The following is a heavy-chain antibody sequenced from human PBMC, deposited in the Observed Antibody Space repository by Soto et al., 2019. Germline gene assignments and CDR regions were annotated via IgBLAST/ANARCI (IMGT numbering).Heavy chain of an antibody. Sequence: XETLYLTCTVSGGSLNNYNWNWIRQSAGKGLEWIGRIYSSGKTDYNPSLKSRVTLSQVTFNNQISLKVTSVTAADTAMYYCARERTYQMFGDDALDIWGLGTMVTV. D-gene: IGHD2-2*01. CDR2: IYSSGKT. CDR1: GGSLNNYN. J-gene: IGHJ3*02. V-gene: IGHV4-4*07. CDR3: ARERTYQMFGDDALDI.